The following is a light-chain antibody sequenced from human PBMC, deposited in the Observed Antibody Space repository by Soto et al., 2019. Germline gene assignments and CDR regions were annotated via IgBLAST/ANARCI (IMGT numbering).Light chain of an antibody. Sequence: DLVVSKCADSRTLSLCYSAPSSCKDRHSLLYSFNNKNYLAWYQQKPGQPPKLLIHWASNREFGVPDRISGSGSGTDFTLTISSLQTEDVAVYYCQQYYETPWTFGQGTKVDIK. CDR2: WAS. J-gene: IGKJ1*01. CDR3: QQYYETPWT. CDR1: HSLLYSFNNKNY. V-gene: IGKV4-1*01.